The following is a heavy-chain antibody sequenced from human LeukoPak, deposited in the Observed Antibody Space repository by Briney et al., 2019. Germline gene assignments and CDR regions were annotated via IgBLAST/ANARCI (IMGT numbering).Heavy chain of an antibody. Sequence: GGSLRLSCAASGFTFSDHYMSWIRQAPGKGLEWVSYISNSGRTICYADSVKGRFTISRGNAENSLYLQMNSLRAEDTAVYYCAKAQRLYSIDPLVDYWGQGTLVTVSS. D-gene: IGHD6-13*01. CDR3: AKAQRLYSIDPLVDY. CDR2: ISNSGRTI. CDR1: GFTFSDHY. V-gene: IGHV3-11*01. J-gene: IGHJ4*02.